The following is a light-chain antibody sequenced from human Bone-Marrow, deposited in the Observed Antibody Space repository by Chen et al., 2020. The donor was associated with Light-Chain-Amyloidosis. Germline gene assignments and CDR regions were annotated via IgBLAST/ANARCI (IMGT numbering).Light chain of an antibody. CDR2: DAS. CDR3: QQRSNWPPLT. J-gene: IGKJ4*01. Sequence: IVLTQSPATLSFSLGERTTLSCRASQNVGTYLTWYQQKPGQAPRLLIYDASNRATGIPGRFSGSGSGTAFTLTISSLEPEDFAVYYCQQRSNWPPLTFGGGTKVEMK. V-gene: IGKV3-11*01. CDR1: QNVGTY.